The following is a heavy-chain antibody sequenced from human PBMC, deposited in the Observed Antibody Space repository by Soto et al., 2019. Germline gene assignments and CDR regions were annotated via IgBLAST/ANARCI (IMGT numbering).Heavy chain of an antibody. CDR1: GFTFSTYH. CDR3: ARVYCGGGGCYLRRDAIDV. CDR2: INPSSSHI. D-gene: IGHD2-15*01. V-gene: IGHV3-21*01. Sequence: EVQLVESGGGLVMPGGSLRLSCAASGFTFSTYHMNWVRQAPGKGLEWVSSINPSSSHIYYADSVRGRFTISRDNSKNSMDLQINSLRTEDAAVYYCARVYCGGGGCYLRRDAIDVWGQGTMVTVSS. J-gene: IGHJ3*01.